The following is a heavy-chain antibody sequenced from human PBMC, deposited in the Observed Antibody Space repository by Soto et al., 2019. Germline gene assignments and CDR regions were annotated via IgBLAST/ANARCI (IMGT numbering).Heavy chain of an antibody. CDR1: GFTFSSYG. CDR3: AKDVRRTVTTGYFQH. CDR2: ISYDGSNK. J-gene: IGHJ1*01. V-gene: IGHV3-30*18. D-gene: IGHD4-17*01. Sequence: GGSLRLSCAASGFTFSSYGMHWVRQAPGKGLEWVAVISYDGSNKYYADSVKGRFTISRDNSKNTLYLQMNSLRAEDTAVYYCAKDVRRTVTTGYFQHWGQGTLVTVSS.